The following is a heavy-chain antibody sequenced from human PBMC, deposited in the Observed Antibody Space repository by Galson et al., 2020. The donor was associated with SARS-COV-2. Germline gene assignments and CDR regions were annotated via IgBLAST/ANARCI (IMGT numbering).Heavy chain of an antibody. CDR3: ARENWSHRSGPIDY. V-gene: IGHV1-2*02. J-gene: IGHJ4*02. CDR1: GYTFTGYY. Sequence: ASVKVSCKASGYTFTGYYMHWVRQAPGQGLEWMGWINTDRGVTDFAQRFQGRVTMTRDTSISTAYLELRTLAFDDTAVYYFARENWSHRSGPIDYWGQGTRVTVSS. D-gene: IGHD3-22*01. CDR2: INTDRGVT.